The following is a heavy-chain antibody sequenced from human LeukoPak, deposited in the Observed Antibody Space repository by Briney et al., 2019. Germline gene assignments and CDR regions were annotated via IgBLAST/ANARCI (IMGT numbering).Heavy chain of an antibody. CDR2: FSASGGST. V-gene: IGHV3-23*01. CDR3: ASRHCSGENCYAGPLDF. J-gene: IGHJ4*02. Sequence: GGSLRLSCVGSGFTFSTYAMTWVRQAPGKGLEWVSSFSASGGSTYYADSVKGRFTISRDNSKNTLYLQMSSLRAEDTAVYYCASRHCSGENCYAGPLDFWGQGIQVTVSS. CDR1: GFTFSTYA. D-gene: IGHD2-8*02.